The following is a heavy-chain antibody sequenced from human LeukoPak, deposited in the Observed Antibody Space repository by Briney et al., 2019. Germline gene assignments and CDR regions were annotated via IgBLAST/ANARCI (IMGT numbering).Heavy chain of an antibody. Sequence: GGSPRLSCAASGFAFTSYTINWVRQAPGKGLEWVSSITTSGSIKYADSVKGRFTISRDNAKNSVYLQMSSLRADDTAVYFCVRGYSFGPYGMDVWGQGTTVTVSS. CDR3: VRGYSFGPYGMDV. CDR2: ITTSGSI. J-gene: IGHJ6*02. CDR1: GFAFTSYT. V-gene: IGHV3-69-1*01. D-gene: IGHD2-15*01.